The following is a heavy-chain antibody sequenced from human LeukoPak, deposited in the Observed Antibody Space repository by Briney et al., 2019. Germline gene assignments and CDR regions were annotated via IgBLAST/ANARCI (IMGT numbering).Heavy chain of an antibody. Sequence: PSETLSLTCTVSGGSISSSSYYWGWIRQPPGKGLDWIGYIYYSGSTNYNPSLKSRVTISVDTSKNQFSLKLSSVTAADTAVYYCAREGIVGATSFDYWGQGTLVTVSS. CDR1: GGSISSSSYY. V-gene: IGHV4-61*01. CDR2: IYYSGST. D-gene: IGHD1-26*01. CDR3: AREGIVGATSFDY. J-gene: IGHJ4*02.